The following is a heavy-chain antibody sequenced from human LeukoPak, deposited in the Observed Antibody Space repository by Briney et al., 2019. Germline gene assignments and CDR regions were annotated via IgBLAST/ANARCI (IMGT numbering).Heavy chain of an antibody. V-gene: IGHV1-18*01. CDR1: GYTFTSYG. CDR2: ISAYNGNT. Sequence: ASVKVSCKASGYTFTSYGISWVRQAPGQGLEWMGWISAYNGNTNYAQKLQSRVTMTTDTSTSTAYMELRSLRSDDTAVYYCAAGYFDWLSPHYYYYYGMDVWGQGTTVTVSS. CDR3: AAGYFDWLSPHYYYYYGMDV. D-gene: IGHD3-9*01. J-gene: IGHJ6*02.